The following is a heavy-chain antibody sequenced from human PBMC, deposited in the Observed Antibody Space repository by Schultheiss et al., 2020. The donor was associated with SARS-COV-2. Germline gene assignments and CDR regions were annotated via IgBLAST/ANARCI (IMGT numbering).Heavy chain of an antibody. CDR1: GFTFSSYA. CDR3: ARKGTYYYDSSGYSDAFDI. D-gene: IGHD3-22*01. Sequence: GGSLRLSCSASGFTFSSYAMHWARKAPGKGLEYVSAISSNGGSTYYADSVKGRFTISRDNSKNTLYLQMSSLRAEDTAVYYCARKGTYYYDSSGYSDAFDIWGQGTMVTVSS. V-gene: IGHV3-64D*06. CDR2: ISSNGGST. J-gene: IGHJ3*02.